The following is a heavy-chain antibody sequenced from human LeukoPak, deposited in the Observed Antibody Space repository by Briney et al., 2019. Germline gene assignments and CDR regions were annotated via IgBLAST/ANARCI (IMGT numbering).Heavy chain of an antibody. Sequence: GGSLRLSCAASGFTFSSYGMHWVRQAPGKGLEWVAAIWYDGSNKYYADSVKGRFTISRDNSKNTLYLQMNSLRAEDTAVYYCARESLEYYYDSSGYYYNYWGQGTLVTVSS. CDR2: IWYDGSNK. V-gene: IGHV3-33*01. CDR1: GFTFSSYG. D-gene: IGHD3-22*01. CDR3: ARESLEYYYDSSGYYYNY. J-gene: IGHJ4*02.